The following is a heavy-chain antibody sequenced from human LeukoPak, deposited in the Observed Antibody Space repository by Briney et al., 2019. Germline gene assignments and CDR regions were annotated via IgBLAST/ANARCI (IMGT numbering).Heavy chain of an antibody. D-gene: IGHD1-26*01. CDR3: ARDPGSGSYYNYFDY. J-gene: IGHJ4*02. CDR2: IWYDGSNK. Sequence: GRSLRLSCAASGFTFSSYGMHWVRQAPGKGLEWVAVIWYDGSNKYYADSVKGRFTISRDNSKNTLYLQMNSLRAEDTAVYYCARDPGSGSYYNYFDYWGQGTPVTVSS. V-gene: IGHV3-33*01. CDR1: GFTFSSYG.